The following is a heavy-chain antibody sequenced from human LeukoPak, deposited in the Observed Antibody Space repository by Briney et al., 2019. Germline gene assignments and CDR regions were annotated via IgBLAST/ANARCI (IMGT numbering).Heavy chain of an antibody. CDR1: GDTFTSYG. CDR3: ARDSPASGIAPTFDP. V-gene: IGHV1-18*01. D-gene: IGHD6-13*01. CDR2: ISAYNGNT. J-gene: IGHJ5*02. Sequence: ASVKVSCKASGDTFTSYGISWVRQAPGQGLEWMGWISAYNGNTNYAQKLQGRVTMTTDTSTSTAYMELRSLRSDDTAVYYCARDSPASGIAPTFDPWGQGTLVTVSS.